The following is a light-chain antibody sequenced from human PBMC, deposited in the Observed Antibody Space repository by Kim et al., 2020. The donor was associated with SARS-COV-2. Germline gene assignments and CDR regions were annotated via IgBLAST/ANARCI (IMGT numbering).Light chain of an antibody. V-gene: IGKV1-6*01. J-gene: IGKJ4*01. CDR3: LQDYDYPRT. CDR2: GAS. CDR1: QDIRSD. Sequence: AIQMTQSPSSLSASVGGRVIITCRASQDIRSDLAWYQQKPGRAPKLLIYGASYLQTGVPSRFSGSGSGTDFTLTISSLQPEDFATYYCLQDYDYPRTFGGGTKVDIK.